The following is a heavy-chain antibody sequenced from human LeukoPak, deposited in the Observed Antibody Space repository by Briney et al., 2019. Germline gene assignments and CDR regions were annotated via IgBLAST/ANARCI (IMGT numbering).Heavy chain of an antibody. V-gene: IGHV4-38-2*02. Sequence: SETLSLTCTVSGYPISAGYYWGWIRQPPGKGLEWIGSIYYSGTAYYNPSLESRVTISVDTSMHQFSLKMSSVTAADTAVYYCARRSSRAADFDYWGQGTLVTVSS. CDR2: IYYSGTA. J-gene: IGHJ4*02. CDR1: GYPISAGYY. CDR3: ARRSSRAADFDY. D-gene: IGHD6-13*01.